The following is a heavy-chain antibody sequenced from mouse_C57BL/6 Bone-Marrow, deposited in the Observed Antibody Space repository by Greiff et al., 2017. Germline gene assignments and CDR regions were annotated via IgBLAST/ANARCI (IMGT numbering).Heavy chain of an antibody. Sequence: QVQLKQPGAELVMPGASVKLSCKASGYTFTSYWMHWVKQRPGQGLEWIGEIDPSDSYTNYNQKFKGKSTLTVDKSSSTAYMQLSSLTSEDSAVYYCAREGLRRRGYFDVWGTGTTVTVSS. V-gene: IGHV1-69*01. CDR2: IDPSDSYT. CDR1: GYTFTSYW. J-gene: IGHJ1*03. D-gene: IGHD2-4*01. CDR3: AREGLRRRGYFDV.